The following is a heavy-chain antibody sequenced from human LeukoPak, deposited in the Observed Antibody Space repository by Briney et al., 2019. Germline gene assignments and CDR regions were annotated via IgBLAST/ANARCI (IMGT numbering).Heavy chain of an antibody. CDR2: IYGSGST. V-gene: IGHV4-4*07. Sequence: PSETLSLTCTVSGGSISSYYWSWIRQPAGKGLEWVGRIYGSGSTYYNPSLKSRVTMSVDTSKNQFSLRLTTVTAADTAVYYCARDSNLEYSSSRGLGRWGQGTLVTVSS. D-gene: IGHD6-6*01. CDR1: GGSISSYY. CDR3: ARDSNLEYSSSRGLGR. J-gene: IGHJ4*02.